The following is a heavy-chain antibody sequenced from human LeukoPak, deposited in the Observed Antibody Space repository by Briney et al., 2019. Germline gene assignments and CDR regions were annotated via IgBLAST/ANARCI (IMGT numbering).Heavy chain of an antibody. CDR1: GGSIRNSNFY. Sequence: SETLSLTCTVSGGSIRNSNFYWGWIRQSPGKGLEWLGSIFYDGSSNYNPSLKSRVTISVDTSKNQFSLKLSSVTAADTAVYYCARDGVVIAAAGTGGYYYYYYMDVWGKGTTVTISS. V-gene: IGHV4-39*07. CDR2: IFYDGSS. D-gene: IGHD6-13*01. CDR3: ARDGVVIAAAGTGGYYYYYYMDV. J-gene: IGHJ6*03.